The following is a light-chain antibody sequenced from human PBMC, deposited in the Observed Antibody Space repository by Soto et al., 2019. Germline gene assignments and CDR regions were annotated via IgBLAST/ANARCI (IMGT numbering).Light chain of an antibody. J-gene: IGLJ1*01. Sequence: QSALTQPASVSGSPGQSITISCTGTSSDVGSYNLVSWYQQHPGKAPKLMIYEVSKRPSGVSNRFSGSKSANTASLTISGLQAEDEADYYCCSYAGSSTYVFGTGTKVTAL. V-gene: IGLV2-23*02. CDR3: CSYAGSSTYV. CDR1: SSDVGSYNL. CDR2: EVS.